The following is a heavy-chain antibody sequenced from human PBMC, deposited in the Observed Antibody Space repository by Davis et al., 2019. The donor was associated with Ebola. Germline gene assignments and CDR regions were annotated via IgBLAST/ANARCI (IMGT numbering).Heavy chain of an antibody. CDR1: GFTFSSYS. V-gene: IGHV3-21*01. J-gene: IGHJ5*02. CDR2: ISSSSSYI. Sequence: GESLKISCAASGFTFSSYSMNWVRQAPGKGLEWVSSISSSSSYIYYADSVKGRFTISRDNAKNSLYLQMDSLRAEDTAVYYCARDRGRAGGYTDCALGPWGQGTLVTVSS. CDR3: ARDRGRAGGYTDCALGP. D-gene: IGHD3-9*01.